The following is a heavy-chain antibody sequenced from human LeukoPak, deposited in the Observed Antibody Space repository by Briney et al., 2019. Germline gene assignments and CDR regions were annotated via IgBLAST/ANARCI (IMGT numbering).Heavy chain of an antibody. CDR2: INSDGINT. V-gene: IGHV3-74*01. J-gene: IGHJ3*02. Sequence: PGGSLRLSCAASGFTFSNYWMHWVRQAPGKGLVWVSRINSDGINTSYADSVKGRFTISRDNAKNTLNLQMNSLRAEDTAVYYCAKDQTGQLVYAFDIWGQGTMVTVSS. D-gene: IGHD1-1*01. CDR3: AKDQTGQLVYAFDI. CDR1: GFTFSNYW.